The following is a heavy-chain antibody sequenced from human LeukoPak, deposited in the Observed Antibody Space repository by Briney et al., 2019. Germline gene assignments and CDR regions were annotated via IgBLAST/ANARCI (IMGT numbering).Heavy chain of an antibody. CDR3: AKFAIWSGYYYYFDY. CDR1: GFTFSSYA. Sequence: GRSLRLSCAASGFTFSSYAMHWVRQAPGKGLEWVAVISYDGSNKYYADSVKGRFTISRDNSKNTLYLQMNSLRAEDTAVYYCAKFAIWSGYYYYFDYWGQGTLVIVSS. D-gene: IGHD3-3*01. V-gene: IGHV3-30-3*02. CDR2: ISYDGSNK. J-gene: IGHJ4*02.